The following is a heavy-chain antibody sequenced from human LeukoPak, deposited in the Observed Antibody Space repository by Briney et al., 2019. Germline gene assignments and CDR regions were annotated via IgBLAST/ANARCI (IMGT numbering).Heavy chain of an antibody. J-gene: IGHJ2*01. CDR3: ARHSLGSSGYYRSYFDL. CDR1: GGSNSSYY. D-gene: IGHD3-22*01. CDR2: IYYSGST. V-gene: IGHV4-59*08. Sequence: PSETLSLTCTVSGGSNSSYYWSWIRQPPGKGLEWIGYIYYSGSTNYNPSLKSRVTISVDTSKNQFSLKLSSVTAADTAVYYCARHSLGSSGYYRSYFDLWGRGTLVTVSS.